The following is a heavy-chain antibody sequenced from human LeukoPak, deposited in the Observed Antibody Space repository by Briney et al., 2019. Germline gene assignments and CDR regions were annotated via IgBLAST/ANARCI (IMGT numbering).Heavy chain of an antibody. V-gene: IGHV1-69*13. D-gene: IGHD3-9*01. CDR2: IIPIFGTA. CDR3: ARRFHYDILTGYPYYFDY. Sequence: ASVKVSCKASGYTFTSYGISWVRQAPGQGLEWMGGIIPIFGTANYAQKFQGRVTITADESTSTAYMELSSLRSEDTAVYYCARRFHYDILTGYPYYFDYWGQGTLVTVSS. J-gene: IGHJ4*02. CDR1: GYTFTSYG.